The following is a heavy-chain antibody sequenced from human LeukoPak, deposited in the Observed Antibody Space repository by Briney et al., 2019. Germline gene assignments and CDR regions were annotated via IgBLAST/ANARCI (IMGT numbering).Heavy chain of an antibody. CDR2: IYHSGST. CDR1: GGSISSSNW. D-gene: IGHD1/OR15-1a*01. Sequence: SGTLSLTCAVSGGSISSSNWWSWVRQPPGKGLEWIGEIYHSGSTNYNPSLKSRVTISVDTSKNQFSLKLSSVTAADTAVYYCARHVNTYYYYYYMDVWGKGTTVTVSS. CDR3: ARHVNTYYYYYYMDV. J-gene: IGHJ6*03. V-gene: IGHV4-4*02.